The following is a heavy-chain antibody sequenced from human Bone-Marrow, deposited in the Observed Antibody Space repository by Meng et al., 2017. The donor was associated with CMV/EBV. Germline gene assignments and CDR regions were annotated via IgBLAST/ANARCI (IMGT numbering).Heavy chain of an antibody. D-gene: IGHD6-6*01. V-gene: IGHV3-48*04. CDR3: ARDRRVVRSWYFDL. CDR2: ISGSGATI. Sequence: GESLKISCTASGFTFSYYNMNWVRQAPGKGLEWLSYISGSGATIFYSASVKGRFTVSRDNANTSLYLQMNSLRAEDTAVYFCARDRRVVRSWYFDLWGRGTLVTVSS. J-gene: IGHJ2*01. CDR1: GFTFSYYN.